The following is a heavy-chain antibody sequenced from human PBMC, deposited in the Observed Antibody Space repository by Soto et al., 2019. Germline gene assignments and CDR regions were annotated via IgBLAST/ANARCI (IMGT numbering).Heavy chain of an antibody. V-gene: IGHV4-30-4*01. D-gene: IGHD3-10*01. CDR1: GGSLSCGDNY. J-gene: IGHJ5*02. CDR2: IHYGGST. Sequence: SETLSLTCTVSGGSLSCGDNYWRWSRQLPGKGLEWIGHIHYGGSTYYSPSFKSRVILSVDTSKSQFSLNLTSATAADTAVYFCARESGPGSFDWFDAWGQGTPVTVSS. CDR3: ARESGPGSFDWFDA.